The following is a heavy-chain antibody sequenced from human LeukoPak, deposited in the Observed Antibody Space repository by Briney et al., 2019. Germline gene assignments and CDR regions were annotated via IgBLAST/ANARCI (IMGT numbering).Heavy chain of an antibody. CDR3: ARTTMVRGTYYMDV. J-gene: IGHJ6*03. Sequence: SETLSLTCAVYGGSFSGYYWSWIRQPPGKGLEWIGEINHSGSTNYNPSLKSRVTISVDTSKNQFSLKLSSVTAADTAVYYCARTTMVRGTYYMDVWGKGTTVTVSS. D-gene: IGHD3-10*01. CDR1: GGSFSGYY. V-gene: IGHV4-34*01. CDR2: INHSGST.